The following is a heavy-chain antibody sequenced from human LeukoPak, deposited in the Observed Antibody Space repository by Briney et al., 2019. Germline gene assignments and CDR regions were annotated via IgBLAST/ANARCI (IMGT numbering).Heavy chain of an antibody. CDR2: ISSSSSTI. CDR1: GFTFSSYS. D-gene: IGHD6-19*01. J-gene: IGHJ4*02. V-gene: IGHV3-48*01. CDR3: ARIAGSGAPDY. Sequence: GGPLRLSCAASGFTFSSYSMNWVRQAPGKGLEWVSYISSSSSTIYYADSVKGRFTISRDNAKNSPYLQMNSLRAEDTAVYYCARIAGSGAPDYWGQGTLVTVSS.